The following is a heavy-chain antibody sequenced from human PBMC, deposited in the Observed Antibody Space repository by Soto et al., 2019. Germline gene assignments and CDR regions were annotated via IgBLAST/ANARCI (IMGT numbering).Heavy chain of an antibody. CDR2: ISSSGSII. J-gene: IGHJ4*02. CDR3: ALAGYDSNYYAVTPLSAGHF. Sequence: QVQLVVSGGGLVKPGGSLRISCAASGFTFSDYYISWIRQAPGKGLEWVSYISSSGSIIYYADSVKGRFTISRDNAKNSMYLQMNRLRAEDTAVYDCALAGYDSNYYAVTPLSAGHFWGQGTLVTVSS. V-gene: IGHV3-11*01. CDR1: GFTFSDYY. D-gene: IGHD4-4*01.